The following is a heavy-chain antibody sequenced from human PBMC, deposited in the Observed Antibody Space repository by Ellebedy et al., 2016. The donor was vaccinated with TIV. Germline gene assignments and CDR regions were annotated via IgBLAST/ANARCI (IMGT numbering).Heavy chain of an antibody. CDR2: IIPIFGTA. V-gene: IGHV1-69*13. CDR1: GGTFSSYA. J-gene: IGHJ6*02. Sequence: SVKVSCXASGGTFSSYAISWVRQAPGQGLEWMGGIIPIFGTADYAQKFQGRVTITADESTSTAYMELSSLRSEDTAVYYCARGHASGQYYYYGMDVWGQGTTVTVSS. D-gene: IGHD3-3*01. CDR3: ARGHASGQYYYYGMDV.